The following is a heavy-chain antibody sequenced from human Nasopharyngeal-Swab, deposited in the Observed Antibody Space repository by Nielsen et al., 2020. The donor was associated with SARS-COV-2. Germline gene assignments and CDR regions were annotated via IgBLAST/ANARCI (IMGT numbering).Heavy chain of an antibody. CDR1: GFTVSSNY. CDR2: IYSGGST. V-gene: IGHV3-53*05. J-gene: IGHJ6*02. D-gene: IGHD3-10*01. CDR3: ARELSDGSGTYGMDV. Sequence: GGSLRLSCAASGFTVSSNYMSWVRQAPGKGLEWVSVIYSGGSTYYADSVKGRFTISRDNSKNTLYLQMNSLRAEDTAVYYCARELSDGSGTYGMDVWGQGTTVTVSS.